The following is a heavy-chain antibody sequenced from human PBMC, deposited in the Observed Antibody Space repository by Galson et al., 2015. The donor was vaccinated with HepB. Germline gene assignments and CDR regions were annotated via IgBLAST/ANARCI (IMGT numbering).Heavy chain of an antibody. D-gene: IGHD6-19*01. Sequence: SLRLSCAASGFTFDTYAMTWVRQAPGKGLEWIGFIRSKTYGETTEHAAPVRGRFTISRDDSQNMGYLQMISLNTEDTGVYYCTAVWDYSGWVLIPRVDHWGQGTLVTVSS. CDR3: TAVWDYSGWVLIPRVDH. V-gene: IGHV3-49*04. J-gene: IGHJ4*02. CDR1: GFTFDTYA. CDR2: IRSKTYGETT.